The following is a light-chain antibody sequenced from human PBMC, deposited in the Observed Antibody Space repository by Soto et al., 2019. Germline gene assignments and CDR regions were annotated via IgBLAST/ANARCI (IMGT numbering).Light chain of an antibody. CDR3: HQYNNWPPGT. CDR2: GAS. V-gene: IGKV3-15*01. CDR1: QSVSSN. J-gene: IGKJ4*01. Sequence: EIAMTQSPATLSVSPGERATLSCRASQSVSSNLGWYQQKPGQAPRLLIYGASTRATGIPARFSGSGSGTEFTLTISSLQSEDFAVYYCHQYNNWPPGTFGGGTKVEIK.